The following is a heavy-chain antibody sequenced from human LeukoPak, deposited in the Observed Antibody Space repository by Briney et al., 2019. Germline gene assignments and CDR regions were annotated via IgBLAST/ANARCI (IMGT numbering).Heavy chain of an antibody. CDR2: INTNTGNP. CDR1: GYTFTSYA. CDR3: ARHGRPDYYDILTGYRSSYYYYGMDV. J-gene: IGHJ6*02. V-gene: IGHV7-4-1*02. Sequence: ASVKVSCKASGYTFTSYAMNWVRQAPGQGLEWMGWINTNTGNPTYAQGFTGRFVFSLDTSVSTAYLQISSLKASDTAMYYCARHGRPDYYDILTGYRSSYYYYGMDVWGQGTTVTVSS. D-gene: IGHD3-9*01.